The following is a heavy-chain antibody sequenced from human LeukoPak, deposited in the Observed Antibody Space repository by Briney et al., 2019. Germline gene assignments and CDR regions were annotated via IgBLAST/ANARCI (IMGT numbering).Heavy chain of an antibody. Sequence: GGSLRLSCAASGLTFSDYYMSWIRQAPGKGLEWVSYISSSGSTIYYADSVKGRFTISRDNAKNSLYLQMNSLRAEDTAVYYCARDNYYDSSGYYHTPNYWGQGTLVTVSS. CDR1: GLTFSDYY. CDR2: ISSSGSTI. J-gene: IGHJ4*02. V-gene: IGHV3-11*01. D-gene: IGHD3-22*01. CDR3: ARDNYYDSSGYYHTPNY.